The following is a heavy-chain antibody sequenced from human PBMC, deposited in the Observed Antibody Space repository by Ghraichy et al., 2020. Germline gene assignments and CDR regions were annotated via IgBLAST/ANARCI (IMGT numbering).Heavy chain of an antibody. Sequence: GESLRLSCAASGFSFSTSWMHWVRQAPGKGLVWVSHINSDGGTTNYADSVKGRFTISRDNAKNTLYLQMNSLRAEDTAVYYCARDLERCYDYWGQGTLVTVSS. V-gene: IGHV3-74*01. CDR2: INSDGGTT. CDR3: ARDLERCYDY. D-gene: IGHD3-3*01. J-gene: IGHJ4*02. CDR1: GFSFSTSW.